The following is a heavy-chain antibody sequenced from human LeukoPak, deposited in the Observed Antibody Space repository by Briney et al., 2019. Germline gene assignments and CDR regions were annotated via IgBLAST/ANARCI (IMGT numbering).Heavy chain of an antibody. V-gene: IGHV3-23*01. CDR1: GFTFSSHA. CDR2: LSGSGGST. CDR3: AKGGSTSRVTTSRVVFGYYYYMDV. J-gene: IGHJ6*03. D-gene: IGHD4-17*01. Sequence: GGSLRLSCAASGFTFSSHAMSWVRQAQGKGLEWVSSLSGSGGSTYHADSVKGRFSIYRDNSKNTLYLQLNSLRAEETAVYYCAKGGSTSRVTTSRVVFGYYYYMDVWGKGTPVTVSS.